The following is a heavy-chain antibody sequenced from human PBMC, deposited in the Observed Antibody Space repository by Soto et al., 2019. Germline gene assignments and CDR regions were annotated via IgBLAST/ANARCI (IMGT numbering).Heavy chain of an antibody. CDR1: GFTFSNYW. Sequence: EVQVVDSGGGLVQHGGSLRLSCTTSGFTFSNYWMHWVRQAPGKGLVWVSRVNNDGRNTIYTDSVKGRFTISRDNAKNTVYLEMNSLRADDTALYFCTRGGFMHAFDMWGQGTTVTVSS. CDR2: VNNDGRNT. CDR3: TRGGFMHAFDM. D-gene: IGHD2-8*01. V-gene: IGHV3-74*01. J-gene: IGHJ3*02.